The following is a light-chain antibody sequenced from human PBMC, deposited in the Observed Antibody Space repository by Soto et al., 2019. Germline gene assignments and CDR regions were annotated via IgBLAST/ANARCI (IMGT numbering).Light chain of an antibody. CDR1: QSVSSSY. CDR2: GAY. J-gene: IGKJ1*01. Sequence: EMGMTQSPATLSVSPGERATLSCRASQSVSSSYLAWYQQKPGQAPRLLIYGAYSRATGIPNRFSGSGSGTDFTLTISRLEPEDFAVYYCKQYGNTPQTFGQGTKVDIK. V-gene: IGKV3-20*01. CDR3: KQYGNTPQT.